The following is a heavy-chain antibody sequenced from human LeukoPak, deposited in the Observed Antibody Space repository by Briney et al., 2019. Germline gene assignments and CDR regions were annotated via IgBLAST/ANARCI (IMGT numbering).Heavy chain of an antibody. J-gene: IGHJ4*02. CDR2: IIPIFSTA. CDR1: GGTFSSYA. D-gene: IGHD3-22*01. CDR3: ARDYYDSSGYYSCSGY. Sequence: SVKVSCKASGGTFSSYAISWVRQAPGQGLEWMGGIIPIFSTANYAQKFQGRVTITADESTSTAYMELSSLRSEDTAVYYCARDYYDSSGYYSCSGYWGQGTLVTVSS. V-gene: IGHV1-69*01.